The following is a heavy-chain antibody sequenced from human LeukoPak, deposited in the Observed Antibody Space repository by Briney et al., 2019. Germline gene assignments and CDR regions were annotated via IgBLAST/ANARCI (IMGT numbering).Heavy chain of an antibody. CDR2: INHSGTT. V-gene: IGHV4-39*01. Sequence: PSETLSLTCTVSGDSISNSGYYWDWIRQSPGKGLEWIGSINHSGTTYYEPSLKSRVTISVDASKNQFPPKLSSVTAADTTIYYCARKKLVARGYFDFWGRGIPVTVSS. CDR3: ARKKLVARGYFDF. CDR1: GDSISNSGYY. J-gene: IGHJ4*02. D-gene: IGHD6-13*01.